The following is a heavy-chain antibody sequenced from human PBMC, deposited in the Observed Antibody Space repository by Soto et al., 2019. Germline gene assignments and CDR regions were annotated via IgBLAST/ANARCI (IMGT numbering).Heavy chain of an antibody. D-gene: IGHD3-3*01. V-gene: IGHV4-4*02. CDR1: CASISTSHY. Sequence: SETRSLTCPVACASISTSHYWTWGRQTPGKGLEWIGEIYHTGNTNYNPSLKSRVLLSVDKSKNHFFLRLDSVTAADTGVFYCARYPMEDYYRGMDVWGPGITVTVSS. CDR3: ARYPMEDYYRGMDV. CDR2: IYHTGNT. J-gene: IGHJ6*02.